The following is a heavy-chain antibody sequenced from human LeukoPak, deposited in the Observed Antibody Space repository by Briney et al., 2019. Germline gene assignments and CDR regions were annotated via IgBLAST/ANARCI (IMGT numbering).Heavy chain of an antibody. Sequence: GGSLRLSCTASGFTFSSYAMNWVRLAPGKGLEWLTFIRSNNYGGTTEYAASVRGRFIMSRDDSKRVAFLQMNSLKTEDTAVYYCARVDCGGDCSLFDLWGRGTLVTVSS. V-gene: IGHV3-49*04. CDR3: ARVDCGGDCSLFDL. CDR1: GFTFSSYA. J-gene: IGHJ5*02. D-gene: IGHD2-21*02. CDR2: IRSNNYGGTT.